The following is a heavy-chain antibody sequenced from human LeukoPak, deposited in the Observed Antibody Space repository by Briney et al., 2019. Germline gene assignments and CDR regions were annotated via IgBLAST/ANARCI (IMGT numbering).Heavy chain of an antibody. CDR2: IYYSGST. CDR1: GGSINNSNYS. Sequence: SETLSLTCTVSGGSINNSNYSWGWIRQPPGKGLEWIGNIYYSGSTYYNPSLKSRVTISVDTSKNQFSLKLSSVTAADTAVYYCARLTAMRHFDFWGQGTLVTVSS. V-gene: IGHV4-39*07. CDR3: ARLTAMRHFDF. D-gene: IGHD5-18*01. J-gene: IGHJ4*02.